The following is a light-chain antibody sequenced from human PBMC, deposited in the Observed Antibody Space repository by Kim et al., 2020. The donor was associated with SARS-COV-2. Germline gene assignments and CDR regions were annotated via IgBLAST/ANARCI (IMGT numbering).Light chain of an antibody. CDR1: QDISNY. CDR3: QQYDILLT. CDR2: DAS. V-gene: IGKV1-33*01. Sequence: IQMTQSPSSLSASVGDRVTITCQASQDISNYLNWYQQKPGKAPKLLIYDASNLETGVPSRFSGSGSGTDFTFTISSLQPEDIATYYCQQYDILLTFGGGTKVDIK. J-gene: IGKJ4*01.